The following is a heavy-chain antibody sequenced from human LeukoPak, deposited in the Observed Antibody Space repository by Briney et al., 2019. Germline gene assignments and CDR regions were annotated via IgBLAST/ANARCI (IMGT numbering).Heavy chain of an antibody. V-gene: IGHV4-34*01. CDR1: GGSFSGYY. CDR3: ATLFGEFYGSGSYSYISNVRDY. CDR2: INHSGST. Sequence: SETLSLTCAVYGGSFSGYYWSWIRQPPWKGLEWIGEINHSGSTNYNPSLKSRVTISVDTSKNQFSLKLSSVTAADTAAYYCATLFGEFYGSGSYSYISNVRDYWGQGTLVTVSS. J-gene: IGHJ4*02. D-gene: IGHD3-10*01.